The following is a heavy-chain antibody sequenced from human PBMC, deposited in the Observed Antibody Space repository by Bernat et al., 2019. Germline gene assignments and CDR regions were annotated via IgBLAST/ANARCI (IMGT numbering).Heavy chain of an antibody. CDR2: IKQDGSER. V-gene: IGHV3-7*02. CDR1: GFNFGGYW. CDR3: AKCIVAAGRSLYYHYGMDV. Sequence: VQLVESGGGLVQPGGSLRLSCAASGFNFGGYWMTWVRQAPGKGLEWVANIKQDGSERFYVDSVKGRFTISRDNAKNSLYLQMTSLRAEDTAVYYCAKCIVAAGRSLYYHYGMDVWGQGTTVTVSS. J-gene: IGHJ6*02. D-gene: IGHD6-13*01.